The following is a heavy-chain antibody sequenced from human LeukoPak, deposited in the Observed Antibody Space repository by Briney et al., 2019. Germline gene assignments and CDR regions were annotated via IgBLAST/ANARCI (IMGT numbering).Heavy chain of an antibody. J-gene: IGHJ4*02. D-gene: IGHD6-19*01. CDR2: IYYSGST. Sequence: PSETLSLTCTVSGGSISSYYWSWIRQPPGKGLEWIGYIYYSGSTNYNPSLKSRVTISVDTSKNQFSLKPSSVTAADTAVYYCARSYSSGWYYFDYWGQGTLVTVSS. CDR1: GGSISSYY. CDR3: ARSYSSGWYYFDY. V-gene: IGHV4-59*08.